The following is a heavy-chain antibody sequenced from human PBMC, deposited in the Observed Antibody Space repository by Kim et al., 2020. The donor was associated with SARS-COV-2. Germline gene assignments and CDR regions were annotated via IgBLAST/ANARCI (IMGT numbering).Heavy chain of an antibody. CDR2: ISSSSTTI. D-gene: IGHD3-9*01. CDR3: ARGKLYFYGMDV. J-gene: IGHJ6*02. V-gene: IGHV3-48*02. CDR1: GFTFSNYN. Sequence: GGSLRLSCAASGFTFSNYNMNWVRQAPGKGLEWVSYISSSSTTIYYADSVKGRFTISRDNAKNSLYLQMNSLRDEDTAVYYCARGKLYFYGMDVWGQGTTVTVSS.